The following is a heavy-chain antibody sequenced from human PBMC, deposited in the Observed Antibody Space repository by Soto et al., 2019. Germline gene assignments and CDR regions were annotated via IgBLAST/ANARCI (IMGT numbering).Heavy chain of an antibody. CDR2: INPKTGDT. D-gene: IGHD1-26*01. CDR1: GYTFTVYY. Sequence: ASVKVSCKASGYTFTVYYMHWVRQAPGQGLEWMGWINPKTGDTNYAQKFQGWVTMTRDTSISTAYMELSSLKSDDTAFYYCARTYSATNAFDIWGQGTMVTVSS. V-gene: IGHV1-2*04. J-gene: IGHJ3*02. CDR3: ARTYSATNAFDI.